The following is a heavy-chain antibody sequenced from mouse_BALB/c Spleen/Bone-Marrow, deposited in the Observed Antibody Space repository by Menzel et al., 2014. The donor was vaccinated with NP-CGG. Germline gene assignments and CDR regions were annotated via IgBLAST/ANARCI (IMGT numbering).Heavy chain of an antibody. D-gene: IGHD1-1*01. V-gene: IGHV14-3*02. CDR1: GFNIKDTY. J-gene: IGHJ3*01. Sequence: VHVKQSGAELVKPGASVKLSCTASGFNIKDTYMHWVKQRPEQGLEWIGRIDPANGNTKYDPKFQGKATITAGTSSNTAYLQLSSLTSEDTAVYYCARSGYGSSLFAYWGQGTLVTVSA. CDR3: ARSGYGSSLFAY. CDR2: IDPANGNT.